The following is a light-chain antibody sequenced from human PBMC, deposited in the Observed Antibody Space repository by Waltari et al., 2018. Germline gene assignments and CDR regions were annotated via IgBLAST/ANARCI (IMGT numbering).Light chain of an antibody. V-gene: IGLV2-8*01. J-gene: IGLJ2*01. CDR3: SSYVPGNIYVI. CDR2: EVS. Sequence: QSALTQPPSASGSPGQSVTISCTGTSRDIGCYNYVSWYQQYPGEAPKLMIYEVSKRPSGLPDRFSGSKSGNTASLTVSGLRAEDEADYYCSSYVPGNIYVIFGGGTKLAVL. CDR1: SRDIGCYNY.